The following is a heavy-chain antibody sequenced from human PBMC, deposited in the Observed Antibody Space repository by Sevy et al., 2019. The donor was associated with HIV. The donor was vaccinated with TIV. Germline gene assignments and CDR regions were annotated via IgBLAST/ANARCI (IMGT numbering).Heavy chain of an antibody. D-gene: IGHD4-4*01. CDR1: DGSVSSGSYY. CDR2: IYYSGST. J-gene: IGHJ3*02. V-gene: IGHV4-61*01. Sequence: SDTLSLTCTVSDGSVSSGSYYWSWIRQPPGKGLEWIGYIYYSGSTNYNPSLKSRVTISVDTSKNQFSLKLSSVTAADTAVYYCARDNTVANDAFDIWGQGTMVTVSS. CDR3: ARDNTVANDAFDI.